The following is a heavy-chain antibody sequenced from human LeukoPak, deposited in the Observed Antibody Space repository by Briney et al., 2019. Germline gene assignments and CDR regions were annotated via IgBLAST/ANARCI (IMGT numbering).Heavy chain of an antibody. CDR1: GFTFDDYG. J-gene: IGHJ6*03. Sequence: GGSLRLSCAASGFTFDDYGMSWVRQAPGKGLEWVSGINWNGGSAGYADSVKGRFTISRDNAKNSLYLQMNSLRAEDTALYYCARSTEADSSGYYIYYYYMDVWGKGTTVTISS. CDR2: INWNGGSA. D-gene: IGHD3-22*01. V-gene: IGHV3-20*04. CDR3: ARSTEADSSGYYIYYYYMDV.